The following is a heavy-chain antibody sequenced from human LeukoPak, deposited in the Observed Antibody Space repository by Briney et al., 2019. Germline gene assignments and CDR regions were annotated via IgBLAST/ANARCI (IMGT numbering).Heavy chain of an antibody. CDR1: GLTFSGYG. CDR3: AKSLGAFGRFDY. V-gene: IGHV3-21*04. J-gene: IGHJ4*02. Sequence: PGKSLRLSCAASGLTFSGYGIHWVRQAPGKGLEWVSSISSSSSYIYYADSVKGRFTISRDNSKNTLSLQMNSLRAEDTAVYYCAKSLGAFGRFDYWGQGTLVTVSS. D-gene: IGHD3-16*01. CDR2: ISSSSSYI.